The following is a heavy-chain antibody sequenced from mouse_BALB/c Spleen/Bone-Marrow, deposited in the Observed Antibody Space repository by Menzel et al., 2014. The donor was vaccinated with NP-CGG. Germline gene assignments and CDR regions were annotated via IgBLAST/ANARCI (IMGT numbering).Heavy chain of an antibody. Sequence: QVQLQQSGPGLGAPSQSLSITRTVSGFSLTSYGVHWVRQPPEKGLEWLGVIWAGGSTNYNSALMSRLSISKDNSKSQVFLKMNSLQTDDTAMYYCARPTPRYFAMYYWVQGPSVSVSS. D-gene: IGHD6-1*01. CDR3: ARPTPRYFAMYY. V-gene: IGHV2-9*02. J-gene: IGHJ4*01. CDR1: GFSLTSYG. CDR2: IWAGGST.